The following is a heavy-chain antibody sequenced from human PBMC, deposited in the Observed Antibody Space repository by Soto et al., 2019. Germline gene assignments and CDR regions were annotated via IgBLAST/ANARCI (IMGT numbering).Heavy chain of an antibody. CDR3: ARREIQGPIDY. V-gene: IGHV3-53*01. CDR2: IYSGGAT. CDR1: GFSVSTSH. Sequence: PGGSLRLSCAAAGFSVSTSHISWVRQAPGKGLEWVSVIYSGGATHYAVSVKGRLIISRDKSKNTVDLQMNSLRAEDTAVYYCARREIQGPIDYWGQGTLVTVSS. D-gene: IGHD1-26*01. J-gene: IGHJ4*02.